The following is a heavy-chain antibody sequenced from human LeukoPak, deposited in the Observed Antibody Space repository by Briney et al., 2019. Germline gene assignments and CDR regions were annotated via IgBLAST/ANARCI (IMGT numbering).Heavy chain of an antibody. Sequence: GGSLRLSCVVSGFTFTGYWMYWVRHAPGGGLVWVSCNNIAGRTTDYADSVKGRFTISRDNAKNTVYLQMNSLTAEDTAVYYWARGGLYSTSWYLDYWGQGTLVTVSS. D-gene: IGHD6-13*01. J-gene: IGHJ4*02. CDR3: ARGGLYSTSWYLDY. V-gene: IGHV3-74*01. CDR1: GFTFTGYW. CDR2: NNIAGRTT.